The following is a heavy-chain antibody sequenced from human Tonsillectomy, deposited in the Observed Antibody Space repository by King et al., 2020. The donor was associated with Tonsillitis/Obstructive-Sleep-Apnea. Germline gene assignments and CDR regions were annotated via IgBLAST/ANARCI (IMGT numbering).Heavy chain of an antibody. CDR2: INPSSGVT. CDR3: AREGTDFGVSLEYFQH. J-gene: IGHJ1*01. D-gene: IGHD3-3*01. V-gene: IGHV1-2*06. CDR1: GYTFTGYY. Sequence: QLVQSGAEVKKPGASVKVSCKASGYTFTGYYMHWVRQAPGQGLEWMGRINPSSGVTNYAKKFQGRVTMTRDTSISTAYMELSRLRSDDTAVYYCAREGTDFGVSLEYFQHWGQGTLVTVSS.